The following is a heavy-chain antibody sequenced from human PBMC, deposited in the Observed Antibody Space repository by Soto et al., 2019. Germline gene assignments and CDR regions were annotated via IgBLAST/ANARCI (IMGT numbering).Heavy chain of an antibody. CDR2: IGSRTTYI. D-gene: IGHD1-26*01. CDR3: AREAPGAPWGVVDY. Sequence: GGSLRLSCAASGFSFSSYSMNWVRQAPGKGLEWVPTIGSRTTYIYYADPVQGRFTISRDNAKNSLYLQMNSLRAEDTAVYYCAREAPGAPWGVVDYWGQGTLVTVSS. J-gene: IGHJ4*02. CDR1: GFSFSSYS. V-gene: IGHV3-21*01.